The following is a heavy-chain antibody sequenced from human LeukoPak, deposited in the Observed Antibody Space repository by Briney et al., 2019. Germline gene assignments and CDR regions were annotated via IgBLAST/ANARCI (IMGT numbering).Heavy chain of an antibody. CDR3: ATDSSGSLYYFDY. CDR2: ISASGDNT. J-gene: IGHJ4*02. Sequence: GGSLRLSCAASGFTFSSSGMSWVRQAPGKGLEWVSTISASGDNTYYADSVKGRFTISRDNSKKKLYLQMNSLRAEDTAVYYCATDSSGSLYYFDYWGQGTLVTVSS. V-gene: IGHV3-23*01. D-gene: IGHD6-19*01. CDR1: GFTFSSSG.